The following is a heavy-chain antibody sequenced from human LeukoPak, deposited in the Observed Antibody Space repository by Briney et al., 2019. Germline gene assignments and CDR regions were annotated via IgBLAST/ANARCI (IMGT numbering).Heavy chain of an antibody. CDR2: IYPGDSDT. D-gene: IGHD2/OR15-2a*01. CDR3: PRHILSSYYYMDV. CDR1: GYSFTSYR. Sequence: GESLKISCKGPGYSFTSYRIGWVRQMPGKGLEWMGIIYPGDSDTRYSPSFQGQVTISADKSTSTAYLQWSSLKASDTAMYYCPRHILSSYYYMDVWGQGTTVTVSS. V-gene: IGHV5-51*01. J-gene: IGHJ6*03.